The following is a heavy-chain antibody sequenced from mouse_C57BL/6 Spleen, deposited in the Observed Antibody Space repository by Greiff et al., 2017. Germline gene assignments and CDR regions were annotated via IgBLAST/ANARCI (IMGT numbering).Heavy chain of an antibody. D-gene: IGHD4-1*01. CDR1: GFTFSSSA. V-gene: IGHV5-9-1*02. CDR2: ISSGGDYI. CDR3: TRDELGRHYFDY. J-gene: IGHJ2*01. Sequence: EVKLMESGEGLVKPGGSLKLSCAASGFTFSSSAMSWVRQTPEKRLEWVAYISSGGDYIYYADTVKGRVTISRDNARNTLYLQMSSLKSEDTAMYYCTRDELGRHYFDYWGQGTTLTVSS.